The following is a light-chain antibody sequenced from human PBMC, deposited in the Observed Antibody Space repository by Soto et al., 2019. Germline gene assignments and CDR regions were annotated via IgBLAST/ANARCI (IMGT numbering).Light chain of an antibody. CDR1: QSVSSSY. V-gene: IGKV3-20*01. Sequence: EIVLTQSPGTLSLSPGERATLSRRASQSVSSSYLAWYQQKPGQAPRLLISGASSRATGIPDRFSGSGSGTDFTLTISRLEPEDFAVYYCQQYGSSPPITFGQGTKVDIK. CDR2: GAS. J-gene: IGKJ1*01. CDR3: QQYGSSPPIT.